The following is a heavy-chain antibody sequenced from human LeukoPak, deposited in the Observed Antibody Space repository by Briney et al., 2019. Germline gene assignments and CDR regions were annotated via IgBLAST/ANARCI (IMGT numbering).Heavy chain of an antibody. CDR3: ARGRDGYNYPDYFDY. V-gene: IGHV4-34*01. Sequence: SETLSLTCAVYGGSFSGYYWSWIRQPPGKGLEWIGEINHSGSTNYNPSLKSRVTISVDTSKNQFSLKLSSVTAADTAVYYCARGRDGYNYPDYFDYWGQGTLVTVSS. D-gene: IGHD5-24*01. J-gene: IGHJ4*02. CDR1: GGSFSGYY. CDR2: INHSGST.